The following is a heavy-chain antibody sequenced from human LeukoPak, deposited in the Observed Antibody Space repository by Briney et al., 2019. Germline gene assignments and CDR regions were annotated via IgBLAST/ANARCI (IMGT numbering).Heavy chain of an antibody. V-gene: IGHV3-23*01. D-gene: IGHD3-16*01. CDR2: ISGSGGST. Sequence: GGSLRLSCAASGFTFSSYAMSWVRQAPGKGLEWVSAISGSGGSTYYADSVKGRFTISRDNAKNSLYLQMNSLRAEDTAVYYCARGEITFGGGFDYWGQGTLVTVSS. CDR3: ARGEITFGGGFDY. CDR1: GFTFSSYA. J-gene: IGHJ4*02.